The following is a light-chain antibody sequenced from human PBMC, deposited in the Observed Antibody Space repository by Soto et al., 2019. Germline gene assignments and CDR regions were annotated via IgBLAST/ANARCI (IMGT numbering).Light chain of an antibody. CDR1: QSISSH. V-gene: IGKV1-39*01. Sequence: DIQMTQSPSSLSASVGDRVTITCRASQSISSHLNWYQQKAGKGPKLLISGASSLESGVPSRFSGSGSGTDFTLTISSLQPEDFATYYCQQSYTTPRTFGQGTKVDIK. CDR2: GAS. J-gene: IGKJ1*01. CDR3: QQSYTTPRT.